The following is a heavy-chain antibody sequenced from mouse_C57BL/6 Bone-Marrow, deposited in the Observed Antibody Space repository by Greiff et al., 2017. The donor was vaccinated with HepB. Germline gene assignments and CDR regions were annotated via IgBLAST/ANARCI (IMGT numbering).Heavy chain of an antibody. CDR3: ERRDNYSHFLGY. J-gene: IGHJ3*01. D-gene: IGHD2-12*01. Sequence: QVQLQQPGAELVRPGSSVKLSCKASGYTFTSYWMDWVKQRPGQGLEWIGNIYPSDSETHYNQKFKDKATLTVDKSSSTAYMQLSSLTSGDSAVFYCERRDNYSHFLGYWGQGTLVTVSA. V-gene: IGHV1-61*01. CDR2: IYPSDSET. CDR1: GYTFTSYW.